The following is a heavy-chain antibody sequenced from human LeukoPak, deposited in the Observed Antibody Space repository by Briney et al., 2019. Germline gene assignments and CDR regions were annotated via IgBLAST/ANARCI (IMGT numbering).Heavy chain of an antibody. J-gene: IGHJ3*02. CDR2: ISWNSGSI. D-gene: IGHD3-10*01. CDR3: AATGSLDAFDI. Sequence: PGRSLRLSCAASGFTFDDYAMHWVRQAPGKGLEWVSGISWNSGSIGYADSVKGRFTISRDNAKNSLYLQMNSLRAEDMALYYCAATGSLDAFDIWGQGTMVTVSS. CDR1: GFTFDDYA. V-gene: IGHV3-9*03.